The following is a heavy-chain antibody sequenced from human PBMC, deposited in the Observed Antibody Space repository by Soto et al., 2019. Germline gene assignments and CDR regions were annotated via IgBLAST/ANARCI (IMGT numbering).Heavy chain of an antibody. CDR2: IYYSGSK. D-gene: IGHD6-13*01. V-gene: IGHV4-30-4*01. Sequence: SETLSLTCSVSGDSISRGDYYWSWIRQPPGKGLEWIGYIYYSGSKYYNPSLESRVDISVDTSKNHFSLKLSSVTAADSAVYYCAVQTYSSSQFDPWGQGXLVTVYS. CDR3: AVQTYSSSQFDP. J-gene: IGHJ5*02. CDR1: GDSISRGDYY.